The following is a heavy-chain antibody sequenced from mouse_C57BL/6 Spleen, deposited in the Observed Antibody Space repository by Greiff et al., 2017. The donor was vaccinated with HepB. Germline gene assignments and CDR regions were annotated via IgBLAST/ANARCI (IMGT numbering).Heavy chain of an antibody. CDR3: AREGDYDGPAWFAY. Sequence: EVQRVESGPGLVKPSQSLSLTCSVTGYSITSGYYWNWIRQFPGNKLEWMGYISYDGSNNYKPSLKNRISITRDTSKNQFFLKLNSVTTEDTATYYCAREGDYDGPAWFAYWGQGTLVTVSA. CDR1: GYSITSGYY. D-gene: IGHD2-4*01. V-gene: IGHV3-6*01. J-gene: IGHJ3*01. CDR2: ISYDGSN.